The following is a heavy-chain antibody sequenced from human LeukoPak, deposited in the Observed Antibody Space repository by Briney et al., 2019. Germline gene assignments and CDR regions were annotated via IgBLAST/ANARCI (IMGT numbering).Heavy chain of an antibody. CDR1: GLTFSSYS. V-gene: IGHV3-21*01. Sequence: GGSMRLSCAASGLTFSSYSMNWVRQAPGKGLEWDSSISSSSSYIYYADSVKGRFTISRDNAKNSLYLQMNSLRAEDTAVYYCARDGGNDAFDIWGQGTMVTVSS. D-gene: IGHD2-15*01. J-gene: IGHJ3*02. CDR2: ISSSSSYI. CDR3: ARDGGNDAFDI.